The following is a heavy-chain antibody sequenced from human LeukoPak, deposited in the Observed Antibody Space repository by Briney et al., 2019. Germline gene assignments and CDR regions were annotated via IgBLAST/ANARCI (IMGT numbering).Heavy chain of an antibody. CDR2: ISYHGIDK. CDR3: ARAGEDVVLGPAPVGGSPYNWFDP. D-gene: IGHD2-2*01. V-gene: IGHV3-30-3*01. J-gene: IGHJ5*02. CDR1: GFTFSHYA. Sequence: GGSLRLSCAASGFTFSHYAMHWVRQAPGKGLEWVAVISYHGIDKYYADSVKGRFTISGDNSKNALYLQMNSLRPEDTAVYYCARAGEDVVLGPAPVGGSPYNWFDPWGQGTLVTVSS.